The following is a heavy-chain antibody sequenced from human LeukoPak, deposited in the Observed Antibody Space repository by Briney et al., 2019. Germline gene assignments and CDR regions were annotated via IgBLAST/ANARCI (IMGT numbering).Heavy chain of an antibody. Sequence: SETLSLTCTVSRGSISSSSYYWGWIRQPPGKGLEWIGSIYYSGSTYYNPSLKSRVTISVDTSKNQFSLKLSSVTAADTAVYYCARLCSGGSCYEEDYFDYWGQGTLVTVSS. CDR3: ARLCSGGSCYEEDYFDY. CDR1: RGSISSSSYY. V-gene: IGHV4-39*01. CDR2: IYYSGST. D-gene: IGHD2-15*01. J-gene: IGHJ4*02.